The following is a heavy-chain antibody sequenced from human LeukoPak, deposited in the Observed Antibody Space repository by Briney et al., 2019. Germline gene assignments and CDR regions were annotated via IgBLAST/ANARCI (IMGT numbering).Heavy chain of an antibody. CDR1: GGSISSYY. CDR2: IYYSGST. V-gene: IGHV4-59*06. Sequence: SETLSLTCTVSGGSISSYYWSWIRQHPGKGLEWIGYIYYSGSTYYNPSLKSRVTISVDTSKNQFSLKLSSVTAADTAVYYCARGEYSSSWYQGGYYYYGMDVWGQGTTVTVSS. CDR3: ARGEYSSSWYQGGYYYYGMDV. J-gene: IGHJ6*02. D-gene: IGHD6-13*01.